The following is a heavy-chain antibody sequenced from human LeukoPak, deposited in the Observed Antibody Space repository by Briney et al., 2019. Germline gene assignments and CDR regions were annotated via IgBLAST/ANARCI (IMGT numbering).Heavy chain of an antibody. V-gene: IGHV5-51*01. CDR3: ARSAGTTAPPYYYYYGMDV. Sequence: GESLKISCKGSGYSFTSYWIGWVRQMPGKGLEWMGIIYPGDSDTRYSPSFQGQVTISADKSISTAYLQWSSLKASDTAMYYCARSAGTTAPPYYYYYGMDVWGQGTTVTVSS. CDR1: GYSFTSYW. J-gene: IGHJ6*02. CDR2: IYPGDSDT. D-gene: IGHD1-7*01.